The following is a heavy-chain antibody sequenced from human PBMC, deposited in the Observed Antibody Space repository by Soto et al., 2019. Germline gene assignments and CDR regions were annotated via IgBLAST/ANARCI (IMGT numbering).Heavy chain of an antibody. D-gene: IGHD4-17*01. Sequence: EVQLVESGGDLVQPGGSLRLSCAASGFTFSTYWMHWVRQVPGKGPEWVSRMSSDGSSTAYADSVRGRFTISRDNTKTSLDLPTHSPRVAATYVYYCGRGNVRGHDFGDHWGLGTLVAVSS. CDR1: GFTFSTYW. CDR3: GRGNVRGHDFGDH. V-gene: IGHV3-74*01. CDR2: MSSDGSST. J-gene: IGHJ4*02.